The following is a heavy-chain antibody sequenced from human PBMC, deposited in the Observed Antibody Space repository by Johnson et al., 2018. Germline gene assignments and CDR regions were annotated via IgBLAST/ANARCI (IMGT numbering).Heavy chain of an antibody. CDR3: ARGSSSWYYYFQH. V-gene: IGHV3-21*01. CDR1: GFTFSSYS. CDR2: ISSRSSYI. J-gene: IGHJ1*01. Sequence: VQLVESGGGLVKPGGSLRLSCAASGFTFSSYSMNWVRQAPGKGLEWVSSISSRSSYIYYADSVKGRFTIPRDNAKNSLYLQMNSLRAEDTAVYYCARGSSSWYYYFQHWGQGTLVTVSS. D-gene: IGHD6-13*01.